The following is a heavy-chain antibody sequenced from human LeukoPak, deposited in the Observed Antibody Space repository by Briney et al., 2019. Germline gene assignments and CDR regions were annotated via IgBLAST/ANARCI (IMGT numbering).Heavy chain of an antibody. V-gene: IGHV3-30-3*01. CDR3: AREGYYDSSGYY. Sequence: AGGSLRLSCAASGFTLSSYAMHWVRQAPGKGLEGVAVISYDGSNKYYADSVKGRFTISRDNSKNTLYLQMNSLGAEDTAVYYCAREGYYDSSGYYWGQGTLVTVSS. CDR2: ISYDGSNK. CDR1: GFTLSSYA. D-gene: IGHD3-22*01. J-gene: IGHJ4*02.